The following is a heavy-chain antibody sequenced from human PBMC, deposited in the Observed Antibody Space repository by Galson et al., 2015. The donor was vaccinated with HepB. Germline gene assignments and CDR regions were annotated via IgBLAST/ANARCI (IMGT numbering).Heavy chain of an antibody. D-gene: IGHD2-15*01. J-gene: IGHJ6*02. CDR2: TYYRSRWYN. Sequence: AISGDSVSSNSAAWNWIRQSPSRGLEWLGRTYYRSRWYNDYAESVRSRISINPDTSRNQFSLQLKSVTPEDTAVYYCASVVGTIYYYGMDVWGQGTTVIVSS. CDR1: GDSVSSNSAA. CDR3: ASVVGTIYYYGMDV. V-gene: IGHV6-1*01.